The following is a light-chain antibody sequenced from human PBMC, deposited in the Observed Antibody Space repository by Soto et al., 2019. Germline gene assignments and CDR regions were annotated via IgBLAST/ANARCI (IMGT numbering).Light chain of an antibody. V-gene: IGLV1-40*01. CDR1: SSNIGAGYE. Sequence: QSVLTQPPSVSAAPGQRVTISCTGSSSNIGAGYEAHWYQQVPGTAPKLLIYENNNRPSGVPDRFSGSKSGTSASLAITGXXXXXXXXXXCQSYDSSLSGYVFGTGTKLTVL. J-gene: IGLJ1*01. CDR3: QSYDSSLSGYV. CDR2: ENN.